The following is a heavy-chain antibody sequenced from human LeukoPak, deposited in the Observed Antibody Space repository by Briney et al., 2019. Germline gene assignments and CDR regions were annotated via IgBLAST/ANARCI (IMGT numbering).Heavy chain of an antibody. CDR1: GASISSYY. J-gene: IGHJ3*02. D-gene: IGHD3-10*01. Sequence: SETLSLTCTVSGASISSYYWSWIRQPPGKGLEWIGFIYYTGSTNYNPSLKSRVTISVDTSKNQFSLKLSPVTAADTAVYYCASGGGYDAFDIWGQGTMVTVSS. CDR2: IYYTGST. CDR3: ASGGGYDAFDI. V-gene: IGHV4-59*01.